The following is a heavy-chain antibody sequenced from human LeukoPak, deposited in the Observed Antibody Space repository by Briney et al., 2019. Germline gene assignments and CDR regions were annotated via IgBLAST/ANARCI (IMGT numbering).Heavy chain of an antibody. CDR2: IWYDGSNK. D-gene: IGHD3-22*01. CDR3: AREPYYYDSSGYYLDY. CDR1: GFTFSSYS. J-gene: IGHJ4*02. V-gene: IGHV3-33*08. Sequence: PGGFLRLSCAASGFTFSSYSMNWVRQAPGKGLEWVAVIWYDGSNKYYADSVKGRFTISRDNPKNTLYLQMNSLRVEDTAVYYCAREPYYYDSSGYYLDYWGQGTLVTVSS.